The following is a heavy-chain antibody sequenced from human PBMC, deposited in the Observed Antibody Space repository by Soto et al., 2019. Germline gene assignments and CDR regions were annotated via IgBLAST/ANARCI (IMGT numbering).Heavy chain of an antibody. D-gene: IGHD2-15*01. Sequence: ASVKVSCKASGYTFTSYGIIWVRQAPGQGLEWMGWISAYNGNTNYAQKLQGRVTMTTDTSTSTAYMELRSLRSDDTAVYYCARVSWWEPYPPPSWFDPWGQGTLVTVS. CDR1: GYTFTSYG. V-gene: IGHV1-18*01. J-gene: IGHJ5*02. CDR2: ISAYNGNT. CDR3: ARVSWWEPYPPPSWFDP.